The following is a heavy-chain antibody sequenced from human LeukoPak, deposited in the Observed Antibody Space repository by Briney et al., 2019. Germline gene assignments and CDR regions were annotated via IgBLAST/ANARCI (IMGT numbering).Heavy chain of an antibody. V-gene: IGHV1-2*02. Sequence: ASVKVSCKASGYTFTGYYMHWVRQAPGQGLEWMGWINPNSGGTNYAQKFQGRVTMTRDTSISTAYMELSRLRSDDTAVYYCAREARGYSYGINWFDPWGQGTLVTVSS. J-gene: IGHJ5*02. CDR2: INPNSGGT. D-gene: IGHD5-18*01. CDR1: GYTFTGYY. CDR3: AREARGYSYGINWFDP.